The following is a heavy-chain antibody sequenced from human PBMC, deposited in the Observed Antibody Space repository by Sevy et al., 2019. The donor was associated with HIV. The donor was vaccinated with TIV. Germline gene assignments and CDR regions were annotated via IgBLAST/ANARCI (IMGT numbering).Heavy chain of an antibody. CDR2: ISWDGGIT. Sequence: GESLKISCAASGFSFDDYTMHWVRQAPGKGLEWVSFISWDGGITDYADSVRGRFTISRDNDKESLSLQMNSLRTEDTALYYCAKVGAATAPVVSATPDYYYFYMDVWGKGTTVTVSS. J-gene: IGHJ6*03. D-gene: IGHD2-21*01. CDR3: AKVGAATAPVVSATPDYYYFYMDV. CDR1: GFSFDDYT. V-gene: IGHV3-43*01.